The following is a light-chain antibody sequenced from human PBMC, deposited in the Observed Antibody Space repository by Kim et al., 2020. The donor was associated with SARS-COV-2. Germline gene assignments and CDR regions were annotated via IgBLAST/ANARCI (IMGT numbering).Light chain of an antibody. V-gene: IGLV1-51*01. CDR1: SSNIGNNY. CDR2: DNN. Sequence: PGQKVTISCTGSSSNIGNNYVSWYQQLPGTAPKLLIYDNNKRPSGIPDRFSGSKSGTSATLGITGLQTGDEADYYCGTWDSSLSAVFGGGTKLTVL. J-gene: IGLJ3*02. CDR3: GTWDSSLSAV.